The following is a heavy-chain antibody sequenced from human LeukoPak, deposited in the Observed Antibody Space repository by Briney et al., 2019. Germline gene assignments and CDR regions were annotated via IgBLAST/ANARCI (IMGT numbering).Heavy chain of an antibody. V-gene: IGHV3-21*01. CDR3: ARESQTYYYDSSGYQGY. CDR1: GFTFSSYS. Sequence: GGSLRLSCAASGFTFSSYSMNWVRQAPGKGLEWVSSISSSSSYIYYADSVKGRFTISRDNAKNSLYLQLNSLRAEDTAVYYCARESQTYYYDSSGYQGYWGQGTLVTVSS. J-gene: IGHJ4*02. CDR2: ISSSSSYI. D-gene: IGHD3-22*01.